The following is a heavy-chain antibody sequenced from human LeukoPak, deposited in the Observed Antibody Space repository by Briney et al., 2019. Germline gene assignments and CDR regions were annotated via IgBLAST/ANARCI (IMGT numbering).Heavy chain of an antibody. J-gene: IGHJ6*02. Sequence: GGSLRLSCAASGFTVSNNYMSWVRQAPGKGLEWVSVIYSGGSTYYADSVKGRFTISRDNSKNTLYLQTNSLRAEDTAVYYCACGSGSYLAYGMDVWGQGTTVTVSS. D-gene: IGHD3-10*01. CDR2: IYSGGST. V-gene: IGHV3-66*01. CDR1: GFTVSNNY. CDR3: ACGSGSYLAYGMDV.